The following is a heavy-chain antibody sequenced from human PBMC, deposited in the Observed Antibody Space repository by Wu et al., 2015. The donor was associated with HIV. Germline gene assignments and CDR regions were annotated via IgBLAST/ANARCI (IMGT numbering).Heavy chain of an antibody. CDR3: ARVGAAAANGMDV. V-gene: IGHV1-8*01. CDR1: GYSFTNYD. D-gene: IGHD6-13*01. CDR2: MDPNSGKT. Sequence: QVQLVQSGAEVKKPGASVKVSCKASGYSFTNYDINWVRQATGQGLEWMGWMDPNSGKTGYAQNFQGRVTMTRNTSISTAYMELSSLRSEDTAVYYCARVGAAAANGMDVWAEGTDGHRLL. J-gene: IGHJ6*02.